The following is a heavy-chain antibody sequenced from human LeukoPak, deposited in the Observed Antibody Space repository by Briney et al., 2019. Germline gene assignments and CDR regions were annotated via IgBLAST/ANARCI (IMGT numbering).Heavy chain of an antibody. Sequence: SGGSLRLSCAASGFTFSSYSMNWVRQAPGKGLESVSSISSSSSYIYYADSVKGRFTISRDNAKNSLYLQMNSLRAEDTAVYYCARLDIVVVVAALDYWGQGTLVTVSS. V-gene: IGHV3-21*01. D-gene: IGHD2-15*01. J-gene: IGHJ4*02. CDR1: GFTFSSYS. CDR3: ARLDIVVVVAALDY. CDR2: ISSSSSYI.